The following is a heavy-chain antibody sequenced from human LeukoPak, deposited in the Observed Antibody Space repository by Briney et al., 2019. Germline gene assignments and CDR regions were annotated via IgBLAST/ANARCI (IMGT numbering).Heavy chain of an antibody. CDR1: SGSISRGSYY. Sequence: SETLSLTCTVSSGSISRGSYYWSWIRQPAGKGLEWIGHISTSGSTNCNPSLKSRLTISIDTSNNQFYLKLSSVTAADTAVYYCARLRYSSSWYVWGQGTLVTVSS. CDR3: ARLRYSSSWYV. J-gene: IGHJ4*02. D-gene: IGHD6-13*01. V-gene: IGHV4-61*09. CDR2: ISTSGST.